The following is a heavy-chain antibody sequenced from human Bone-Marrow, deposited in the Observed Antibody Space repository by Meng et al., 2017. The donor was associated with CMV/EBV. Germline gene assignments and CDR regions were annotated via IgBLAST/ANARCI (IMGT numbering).Heavy chain of an antibody. J-gene: IGHJ4*02. CDR3: ARDQDYGDIPDFDY. Sequence: GGSLRLSCAASGFTFSSYSMNWVRQAPGKGLEWVSSISSSSSYIYYADSVKGRFTISRDNAKNSLYLQMNSLRAEDTAVYYCARDQDYGDIPDFDYWGQGTLVTVSS. V-gene: IGHV3-21*01. CDR1: GFTFSSYS. D-gene: IGHD4-17*01. CDR2: ISSSSSYI.